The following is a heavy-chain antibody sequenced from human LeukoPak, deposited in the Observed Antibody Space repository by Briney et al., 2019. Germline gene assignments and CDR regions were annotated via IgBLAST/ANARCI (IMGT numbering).Heavy chain of an antibody. CDR1: GLTVTNNY. CDR2: LYSNGDT. D-gene: IGHD4-17*01. CDR3: TYGDYPLTY. V-gene: IGHV3-66*01. Sequence: AGSLRLSCAASGLTVTNNYWHWVRQPPGKGPEWISLLYSNGDTKYADSVKGRSTFSRDNSKNTLYLQMNGLRAEDTAVYYCTYGDYPLTYWGQGTLVSVSS. J-gene: IGHJ4*02.